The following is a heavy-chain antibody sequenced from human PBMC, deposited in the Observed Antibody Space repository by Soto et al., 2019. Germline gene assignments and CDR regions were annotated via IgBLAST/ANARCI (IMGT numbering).Heavy chain of an antibody. Sequence: GGSLRLSCAASGFTFNTYGMHWVRQAPGRGLEWVAVIWYDGSLKYYADSVKGRFTISRDNSKNTLYLQINSLRAEDTAVYYCARARGYTYGPPTYWGQGTLVTVSS. J-gene: IGHJ4*02. V-gene: IGHV3-33*01. D-gene: IGHD5-18*01. CDR3: ARARGYTYGPPTY. CDR2: IWYDGSLK. CDR1: GFTFNTYG.